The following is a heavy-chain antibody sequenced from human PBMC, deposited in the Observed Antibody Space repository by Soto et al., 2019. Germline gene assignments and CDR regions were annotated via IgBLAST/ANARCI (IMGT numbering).Heavy chain of an antibody. D-gene: IGHD3-16*01. CDR1: GGSVISSDYY. V-gene: IGHV4-61*08. CDR2: IYCIVST. J-gene: IGHJ4*02. Sequence: PADTLSLTCTVSGGSVISSDYYWTWILHPTGKGLEYIGYIYCIVSTNYNPSLKSRVTMSLDTSKNQFSLKVTSVTAAHTAVYFCARAPRGSTLPGFSEYWGRGTLVTVSS. CDR3: ARAPRGSTLPGFSEY.